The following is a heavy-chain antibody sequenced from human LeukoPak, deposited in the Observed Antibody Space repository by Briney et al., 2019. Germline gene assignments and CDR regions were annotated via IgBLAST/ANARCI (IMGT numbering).Heavy chain of an antibody. J-gene: IGHJ5*02. Sequence: SVKVSCKASGGTFSSYAISWVRQAPGQGLEWMGRIIPIFGTANYAQRFQGRVTITTDESTSTAYMELSSLRSEDTAVYYCASGYYDILTGYYNSWGQGTLVTVSS. CDR1: GGTFSSYA. V-gene: IGHV1-69*05. D-gene: IGHD3-9*01. CDR2: IIPIFGTA. CDR3: ASGYYDILTGYYNS.